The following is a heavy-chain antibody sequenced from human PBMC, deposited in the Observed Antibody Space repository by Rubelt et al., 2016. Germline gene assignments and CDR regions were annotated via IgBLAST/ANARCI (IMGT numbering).Heavy chain of an antibody. D-gene: IGHD2-15*01. V-gene: IGHV3-NL1*01. CDR1: GFTFSSFD. J-gene: IGHJ4*02. CDR3: AKASGGSCYSSVDY. Sequence: QVALVESGGGVVQPGMSLRLSCAVSGFTFSSFDVHWVRQAPGKGLEWVSVMCGSTSSTYYADSVKGRFTISRDNSKNTLYLRMDSLTVGDTAVYYCAKASGGSCYSSVDYWGQGTLVTVSS. CDR2: MCGSTSST.